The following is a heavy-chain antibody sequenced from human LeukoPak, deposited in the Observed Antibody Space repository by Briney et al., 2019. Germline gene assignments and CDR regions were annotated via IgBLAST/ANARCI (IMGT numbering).Heavy chain of an antibody. CDR2: INHSGST. D-gene: IGHD6-13*01. J-gene: IGHJ4*02. CDR1: GSSISSGYY. Sequence: SETLSLTCTVSGSSISSGYYWGWIRQPPGKGLEWIGEINHSGSTNYNPSLKSRVTISVDKSKNQFSLKLSSVTAADTAVYYCASSYSSSWSPAYYFDYWGQGTLVTVSS. CDR3: ASSYSSSWSPAYYFDY. V-gene: IGHV4-38-2*02.